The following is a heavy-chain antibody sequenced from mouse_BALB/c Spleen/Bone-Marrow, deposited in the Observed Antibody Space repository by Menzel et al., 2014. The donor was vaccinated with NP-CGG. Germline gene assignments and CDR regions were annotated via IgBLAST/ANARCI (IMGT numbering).Heavy chain of an antibody. CDR2: IYPGDGDT. CDR3: VRDYYGSSFDY. D-gene: IGHD1-1*01. CDR1: GYAFSSSW. Sequence: VQLQQSGPELVKPGASVKISCKASGYAFSSSWMNWVKQRPGQGLEWIGRIYPGDGDTNYNGKFKGKATLTADKSSSTAYMQFSSLTSVDSAVYFCVRDYYGSSFDYWGQGTTLTVSS. J-gene: IGHJ2*01. V-gene: IGHV1-82*01.